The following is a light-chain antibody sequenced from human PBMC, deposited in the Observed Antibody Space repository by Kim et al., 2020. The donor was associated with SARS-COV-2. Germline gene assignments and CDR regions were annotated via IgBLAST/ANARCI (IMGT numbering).Light chain of an antibody. CDR3: LTWGPGIRV. CDR2: VDSDGSH. J-gene: IGLJ2*01. Sequence: SVKPTCTLASGHSTYAIAWHQQLPEKGPRYLMNVDSDGSHTRGDGIPDRFSGSSSGAERHLTISSLQPEDEADYYCLTWGPGIRVFGGGTQLTVL. V-gene: IGLV4-69*01. CDR1: SGHSTYA.